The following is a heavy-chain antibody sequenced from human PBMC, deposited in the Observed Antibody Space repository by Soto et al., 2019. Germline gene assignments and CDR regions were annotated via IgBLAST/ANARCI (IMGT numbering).Heavy chain of an antibody. CDR3: ARTGKFYYYDMSGLPFDP. CDR2: IYHLGTT. V-gene: IGHV4-4*02. Sequence: SETLSLTCTVTRDTVSSNRWWSSVGLSPGRGLEWIGDIYHLGTTNYNPSLKRRVSISLDKSKNQFSLKLTSVTAADTAVYFCARTGKFYYYDMSGLPFDPWGPGVLVTVS. J-gene: IGHJ5*02. CDR1: RDTVSSNRW. D-gene: IGHD3-22*01.